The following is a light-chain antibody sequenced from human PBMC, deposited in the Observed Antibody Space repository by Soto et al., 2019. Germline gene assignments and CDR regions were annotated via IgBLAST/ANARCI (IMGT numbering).Light chain of an antibody. CDR2: AAS. Sequence: DIQMPHSPSSLSASVGDRVTITCRASQVISSWLAWYQQKPEKAPKSLIYAASSLQSGVPSRFSGSGSGTEFTRTISSLQPEDFATYYCHQYNTYPRTFGGGAQVQIK. CDR1: QVISSW. V-gene: IGKV1D-16*01. J-gene: IGKJ4*01. CDR3: HQYNTYPRT.